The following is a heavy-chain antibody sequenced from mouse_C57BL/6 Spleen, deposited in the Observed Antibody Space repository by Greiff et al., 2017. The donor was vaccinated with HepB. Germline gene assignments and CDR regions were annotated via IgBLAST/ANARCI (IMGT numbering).Heavy chain of an antibody. J-gene: IGHJ2*01. V-gene: IGHV1-39*01. CDR1: GYSFTDYN. Sequence: VQLQQSGPELVKPGASVKISCKASGYSFTDYNMNWVKQSNGKSLEWIGVINPNYGTTSDNQKFKGKATMNVDQSSSTAYMQLNSLTSEDSAVYYCARWGYDGYLGYFDYWGQGTTLTVSS. CDR2: INPNYGTT. D-gene: IGHD2-3*01. CDR3: ARWGYDGYLGYFDY.